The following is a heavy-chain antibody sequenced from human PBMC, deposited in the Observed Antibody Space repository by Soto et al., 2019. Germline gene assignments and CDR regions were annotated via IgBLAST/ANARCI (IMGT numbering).Heavy chain of an antibody. D-gene: IGHD6-19*01. CDR2: IKWNGEGT. CDR1: GFKFDDYG. V-gene: IGHV3-20*04. CDR3: AREAGTWHLPLNWFDP. J-gene: IGHJ5*02. Sequence: PGGSLRLSCVASGFKFDDYGMTWVRQAPGKGLEWVSGIKWNGEGTSYADSVKGRFTISRDNAKNSLFLQMNSLRDEDTAVYYCAREAGTWHLPLNWFDPWGQGTLVTVSS.